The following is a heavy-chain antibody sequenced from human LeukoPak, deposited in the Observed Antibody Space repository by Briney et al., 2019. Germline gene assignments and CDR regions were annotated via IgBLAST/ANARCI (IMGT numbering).Heavy chain of an antibody. CDR2: ISAYNGNT. J-gene: IGHJ6*03. CDR1: GYTFTSYG. CDR3: AKASLEVDEEYYYYYYMDV. V-gene: IGHV1-18*01. D-gene: IGHD1-1*01. Sequence: ASVKVSCKASGYTFTSYGISWVRQAPGQGLEWMGWISAYNGNTNYAQKLQGRVTMTTDTSTSTAYMELRSLRSDDTAVYYCAKASLEVDEEYYYYYYMDVWGKGTTVTVSS.